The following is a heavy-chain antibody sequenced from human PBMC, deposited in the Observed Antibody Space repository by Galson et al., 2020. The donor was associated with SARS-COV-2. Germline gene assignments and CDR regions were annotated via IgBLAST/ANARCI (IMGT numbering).Heavy chain of an antibody. D-gene: IGHD1-26*01. CDR1: GGSISSGSYY. J-gene: IGHJ4*02. V-gene: IGHV4-61*02. Sequence: SETLSLPCTVSGGSISSGSYYWSWIRQHAGKGLEWIGRIYTGVNTNYNPSLKSRVTISVDTSKNQFSLKLSSVTAADTAVYYCARESRWDLYFDHWGQGTLVTVSS. CDR3: ARESRWDLYFDH. CDR2: IYTGVNT.